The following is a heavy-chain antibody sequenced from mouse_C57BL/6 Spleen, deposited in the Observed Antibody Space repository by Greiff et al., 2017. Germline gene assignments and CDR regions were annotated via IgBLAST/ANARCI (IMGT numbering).Heavy chain of an antibody. V-gene: IGHV3-6*01. CDR3: ARSDYDYLFAY. Sequence: EVQLVESGPGLVKPSQSLSLTCSVTGYSITSGYYWNWIRQFPGNKLEWMGYISYDGSNNYNPSLKNRISITRDTSKNQFFLKLNSLTTEDTATYYCARSDYDYLFAYWGQGTLVTVSA. CDR1: GYSITSGYY. CDR2: ISYDGSN. D-gene: IGHD2-4*01. J-gene: IGHJ3*01.